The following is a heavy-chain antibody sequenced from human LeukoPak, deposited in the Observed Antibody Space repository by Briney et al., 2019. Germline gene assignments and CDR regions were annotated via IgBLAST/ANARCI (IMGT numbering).Heavy chain of an antibody. Sequence: ASVKVSCKASGYTFTGYYMHWVRQAPGQGLEWMGWISAYNGNTNYAQKLQGRVTMTTDTSTSTAYMELRSLRSDDTAVYYCAREGPYYYDSSGPDYWGQGTLVTVSS. CDR1: GYTFTGYY. D-gene: IGHD3-22*01. CDR2: ISAYNGNT. J-gene: IGHJ4*02. CDR3: AREGPYYYDSSGPDY. V-gene: IGHV1-18*04.